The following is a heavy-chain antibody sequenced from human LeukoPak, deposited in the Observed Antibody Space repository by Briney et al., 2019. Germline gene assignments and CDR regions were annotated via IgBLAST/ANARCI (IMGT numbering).Heavy chain of an antibody. J-gene: IGHJ5*02. CDR3: ARGKLAAAGRKGYNWFDP. CDR1: GYTFTGSY. V-gene: IGHV1-2*02. D-gene: IGHD6-13*01. CDR2: INPNSGGT. Sequence: ASVKVSCKASGYTFTGSYIHWVRQAPGQGLEWMGWINPNSGGTNYAQKFQGRVTMPRDTSITTAYMELSGLRSDDTAIYYCARGKLAAAGRKGYNWFDPWGQGTLVTVSS.